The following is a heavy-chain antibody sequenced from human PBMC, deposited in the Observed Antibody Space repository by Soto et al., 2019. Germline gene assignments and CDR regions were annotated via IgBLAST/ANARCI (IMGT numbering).Heavy chain of an antibody. CDR3: AKGGAIVADGNRVYLYNAMDV. J-gene: IGHJ6*02. Sequence: ASVKVSCKASGYTFTGYYVHWVRQAPGQGLEWMGWINPNSGDTYLAQRFQGRVTMNRDTSIGTAYMELRGLTSDDTAEYYCAKGGAIVADGNRVYLYNAMDVWGQGTTVTVSS. D-gene: IGHD5-12*01. V-gene: IGHV1-2*02. CDR2: INPNSGDT. CDR1: GYTFTGYY.